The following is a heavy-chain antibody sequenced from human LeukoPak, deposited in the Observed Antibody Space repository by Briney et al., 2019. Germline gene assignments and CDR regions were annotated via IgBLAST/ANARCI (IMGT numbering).Heavy chain of an antibody. Sequence: GGSLRLSCAASGFTFSSYAMSWVRQAPGKGLEWVSGISGSGGSTYYADSVKGRFTISRDNSKNTLYLQMNSLRAEDTAVYYCAKGLGYYYDSSGGAFDIWGQGTMVTVSS. V-gene: IGHV3-23*01. D-gene: IGHD3-22*01. J-gene: IGHJ3*02. CDR1: GFTFSSYA. CDR2: ISGSGGST. CDR3: AKGLGYYYDSSGGAFDI.